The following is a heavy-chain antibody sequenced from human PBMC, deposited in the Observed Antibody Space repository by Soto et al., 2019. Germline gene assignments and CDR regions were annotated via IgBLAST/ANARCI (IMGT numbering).Heavy chain of an antibody. CDR2: ISGSGGST. J-gene: IGHJ6*04. CDR1: GFTFSSYA. Sequence: PGGSLRLSCAASGFTFSSYAMSWVRQAPGKGLEWVSAISGSGGSTYYADSVKGRFTISRDNSKNTLYLQMNSLRAEDTAVYYCAKDLMYNWNDGDYYYYYGMDVWGKGTTVTLSS. V-gene: IGHV3-23*01. CDR3: AKDLMYNWNDGDYYYYYGMDV. D-gene: IGHD1-1*01.